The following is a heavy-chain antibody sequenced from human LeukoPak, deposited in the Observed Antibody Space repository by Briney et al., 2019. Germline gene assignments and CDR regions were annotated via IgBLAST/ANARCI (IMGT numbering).Heavy chain of an antibody. CDR3: ARGSGYSGYDYYYGMDV. J-gene: IGHJ6*02. D-gene: IGHD5-12*01. CDR2: IYYSGST. Sequence: SETLSLTCTVSGGSISSDYWSWIRQPPGKGLEWIGYIYYSGSTNYNPSLKSRVTISVDTSKNQFSLKLSSVTAADTAVYYCARGSGYSGYDYYYGMDVWVQGTTVTVSS. V-gene: IGHV4-59*01. CDR1: GGSISSDY.